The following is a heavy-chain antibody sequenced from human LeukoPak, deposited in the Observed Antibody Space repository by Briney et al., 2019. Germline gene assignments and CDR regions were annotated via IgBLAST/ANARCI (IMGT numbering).Heavy chain of an antibody. V-gene: IGHV3-48*01. CDR2: ISSSSSTI. J-gene: IGHJ3*02. CDR3: ARDDGPYQLLWGNAFDI. Sequence: GDSLRLSCAASGFTFSSYSMNWVRQAPGKGLEWVSYISSSSSTIYYADSVKGRFTISRDNAKNSLYLQMNSLRAEDTAVYYCARDDGPYQLLWGNAFDIWGQGTMVTVSS. D-gene: IGHD2-2*01. CDR1: GFTFSSYS.